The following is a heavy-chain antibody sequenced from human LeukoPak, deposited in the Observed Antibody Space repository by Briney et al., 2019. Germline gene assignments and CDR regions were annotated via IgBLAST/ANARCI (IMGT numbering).Heavy chain of an antibody. J-gene: IGHJ3*02. CDR2: ISSSSSYI. CDR3: ARGWYYDILTGYYYDAFDI. D-gene: IGHD3-9*01. V-gene: IGHV3-21*01. CDR1: GFTFSRYS. Sequence: PGGSLRLSCAASGFTFSRYSMNWVRQAPGKGLEWVSSISSSSSYIYYADSVKGRFTISRDNAKNSLYLQMNSLRAEDTAVYYCARGWYYDILTGYYYDAFDIWGRGTMVTVSS.